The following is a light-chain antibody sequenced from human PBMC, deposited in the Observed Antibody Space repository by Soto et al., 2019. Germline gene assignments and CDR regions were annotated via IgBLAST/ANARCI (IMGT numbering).Light chain of an antibody. CDR3: QLLNSSPALT. Sequence: IQLTQSPSSLSGSVGDRVTITCRASQGISSYLAWYQQKPGKAPKLLIYAASTLQSGVPSRFSGSVSGTDFTLTISSLQPEDFATYYCQLLNSSPALTFGGGTKVEIK. CDR2: AAS. J-gene: IGKJ4*01. V-gene: IGKV1-9*01. CDR1: QGISSY.